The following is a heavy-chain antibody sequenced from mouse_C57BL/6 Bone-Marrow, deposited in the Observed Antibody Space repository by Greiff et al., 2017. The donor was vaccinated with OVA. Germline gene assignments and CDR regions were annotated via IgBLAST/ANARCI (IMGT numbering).Heavy chain of an antibody. CDR1: GYSITSGYY. D-gene: IGHD1-2*01. J-gene: IGHJ4*01. V-gene: IGHV3-6*01. CDR3: ARRHYGDY. Sequence: EVKLVESGPGLVKPSQSLSLTCSVTGYSITSGYYWNWIRQFPGNKLEWMGYISYDGSNNYNPSLKNRISITRDTSKNQFFLKLNSVTTEDTATYYCARRHYGDYWGQGTSVTVSS. CDR2: ISYDGSN.